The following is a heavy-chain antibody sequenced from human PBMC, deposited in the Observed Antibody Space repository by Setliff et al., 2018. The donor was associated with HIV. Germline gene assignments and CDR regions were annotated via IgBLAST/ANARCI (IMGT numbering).Heavy chain of an antibody. D-gene: IGHD1-1*01. Sequence: PGGSLRLSCAASGFTFSTYGMSWVRQAPGKGLEWVSAISGSTGDSYYADSVKGRFTISRDNSKNTLSLQMNSLGAEDTAVYYCANRLRGYNKWYYFDYWGQGTLVTVSS. V-gene: IGHV3-23*01. CDR1: GFTFSTYG. CDR2: ISGSTGDS. CDR3: ANRLRGYNKWYYFDY. J-gene: IGHJ4*02.